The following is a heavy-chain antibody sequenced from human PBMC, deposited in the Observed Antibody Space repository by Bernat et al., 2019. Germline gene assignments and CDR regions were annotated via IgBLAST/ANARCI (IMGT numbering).Heavy chain of an antibody. D-gene: IGHD5-18*01. V-gene: IGHV1-2*06. CDR1: GYTFTAYY. Sequence: QVQLVQSGAEVKKPGASVKVSCRASGYTFTAYYLHWVRQAPGQGLEWMGRINPNSGDTNYAQKFQGRVTMTRDTSISTAYMDLSSLTSDDTAVYYCATGAHTPFDYWARVSWSPSPQ. CDR3: ATGAHTPFDY. J-gene: IGHJ4*02. CDR2: INPNSGDT.